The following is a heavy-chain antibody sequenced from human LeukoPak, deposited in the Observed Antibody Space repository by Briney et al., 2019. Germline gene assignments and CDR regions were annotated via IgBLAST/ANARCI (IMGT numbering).Heavy chain of an antibody. J-gene: IGHJ4*02. CDR3: AKDFSSSWSLYYFDS. D-gene: IGHD6-13*01. V-gene: IGHV3-23*01. Sequence: GGSLRLSCAASGFTFNNYAMTWVRQAPGKGLEWVSATNGGGDTTYYVDSVKGRFTIFRDNSKNTVSLQMNSLRVDDTAIYYCAKDFSSSWSLYYFDSWGQGTLVTVSS. CDR2: TNGGGDTT. CDR1: GFTFNNYA.